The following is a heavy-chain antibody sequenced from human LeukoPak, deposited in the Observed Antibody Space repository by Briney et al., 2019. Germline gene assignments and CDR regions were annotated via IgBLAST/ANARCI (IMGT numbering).Heavy chain of an antibody. J-gene: IGHJ4*02. CDR2: ISSSGSTI. V-gene: IGHV3-48*03. CDR1: GFTFSSYE. D-gene: IGHD3-22*01. Sequence: GGSLRLSCAASGFTFSSYEMNWVRQAPGKGLEWVSCISSSGSTIYYADSVKGRFTISRDNAKNSLYLQMNSLRAEDTAVYYCARDPDSSGYYYFDYWGQGTLVTVSS. CDR3: ARDPDSSGYYYFDY.